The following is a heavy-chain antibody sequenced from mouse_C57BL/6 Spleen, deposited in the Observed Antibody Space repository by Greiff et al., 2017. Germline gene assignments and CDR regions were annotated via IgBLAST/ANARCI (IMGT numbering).Heavy chain of an antibody. J-gene: IGHJ1*03. CDR2: IFPGSGST. CDR1: GYPFTDYY. Sequence: QVQLKQSGPELVKPGASVKISCKASGYPFTDYYINWVKQRPGQGLEWIGWIFPGSGSTYYNEKFKGKATLTVDKSSSTAYMLLSSLTSEDSAVYFCARCYGSSNWYFDVWGTGTTVTVSS. V-gene: IGHV1-75*01. D-gene: IGHD1-1*01. CDR3: ARCYGSSNWYFDV.